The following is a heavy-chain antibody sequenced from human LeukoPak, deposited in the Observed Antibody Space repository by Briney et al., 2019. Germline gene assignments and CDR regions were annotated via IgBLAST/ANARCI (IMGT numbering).Heavy chain of an antibody. Sequence: SETLSLTCSVSDYSISNGYYWGWIRQPPGKGLQWIATIHHSGNTNYNPSLKSRVIISVDTSKNQFSLKLRSVTASDTALYYCARQNFYAFDIWGQGTVVTISS. CDR3: ARQNFYAFDI. CDR2: IHHSGNT. CDR1: DYSISNGYY. V-gene: IGHV4-38-2*02. J-gene: IGHJ3*02. D-gene: IGHD1-7*01.